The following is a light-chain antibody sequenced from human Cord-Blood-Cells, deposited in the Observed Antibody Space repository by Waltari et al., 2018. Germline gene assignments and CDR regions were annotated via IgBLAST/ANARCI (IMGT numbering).Light chain of an antibody. V-gene: IGKV1D-13*01. CDR3: QQFNNYLWT. J-gene: IGKJ1*01. CDR2: DAS. CDR1: QGISSA. Sequence: AIQLTQSPSSLSASVGDRVTITCRASQGISSALAWYQQKPWKAPKLLIYDASSLESGVPSRFSGSGSGTDFTLTISSLQPEDFATYYCQQFNNYLWTFGQGTKVEIK.